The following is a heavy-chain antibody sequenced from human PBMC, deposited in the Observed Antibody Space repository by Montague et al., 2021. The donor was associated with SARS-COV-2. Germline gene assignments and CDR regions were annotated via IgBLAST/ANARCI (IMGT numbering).Heavy chain of an antibody. V-gene: IGHV4-34*01. J-gene: IGHJ4*02. CDR1: GDSISTYH. D-gene: IGHD3-10*01. CDR2: INQSGRT. Sequence: SETLSLTCSVSGDSISTYHWSWIRQPAGKGLEWIGEINQSGRTNNNPSLKSRVIISVDTSKNQFSLKLSSVTAADTAVYYCARRGSSVWGVTVSAELDYWGQGILVIVSS. CDR3: ARRGSSVWGVTVSAELDY.